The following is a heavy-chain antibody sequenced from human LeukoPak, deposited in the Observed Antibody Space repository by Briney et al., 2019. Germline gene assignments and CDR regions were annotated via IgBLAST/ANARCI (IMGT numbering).Heavy chain of an antibody. V-gene: IGHV4-61*01. CDR1: GGSVSSGSYY. Sequence: SETLSLTCTVSGGSVSSGSYYWSWIRQPPGKGLEWIGYIYYSGSTNYNPSLKSRVTISVDTSKNQFSLKLSSVTAADTAVYYCARDQLSYGERGWFDPWGQGTLVTVSS. D-gene: IGHD4-17*01. CDR3: ARDQLSYGERGWFDP. CDR2: IYYSGST. J-gene: IGHJ5*02.